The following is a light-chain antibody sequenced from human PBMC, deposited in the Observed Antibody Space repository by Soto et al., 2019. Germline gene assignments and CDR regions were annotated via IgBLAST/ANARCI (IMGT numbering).Light chain of an antibody. V-gene: IGLV2-8*01. CDR2: EVN. J-gene: IGLJ3*02. CDR3: TSYAGSNDLGV. CDR1: SSDVGAYNY. Sequence: QSALTQPPSASGSPGQSVTISCTGASSDVGAYNYVSWYQQHPGKAPKLVIYEVNKRPSGVPDRFSGSKSGTTASLIVSGLQAEDEVDYYCTSYAGSNDLGVFGGGTKVTVL.